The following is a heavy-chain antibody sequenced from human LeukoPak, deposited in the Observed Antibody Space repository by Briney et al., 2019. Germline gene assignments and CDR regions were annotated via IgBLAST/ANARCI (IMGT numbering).Heavy chain of an antibody. Sequence: GGSLRLSCAASGFTFSSYAMSWVRRAPGTGREWVSAISGSGGSTYYAGSVKGRFTISRDNSKNTLYLQMNSLRAEDTAVYYCATSYYYDSSGYYYYFDYWGQGTLVTVSS. D-gene: IGHD3-22*01. CDR1: GFTFSSYA. V-gene: IGHV3-23*01. CDR2: ISGSGGST. J-gene: IGHJ4*02. CDR3: ATSYYYDSSGYYYYFDY.